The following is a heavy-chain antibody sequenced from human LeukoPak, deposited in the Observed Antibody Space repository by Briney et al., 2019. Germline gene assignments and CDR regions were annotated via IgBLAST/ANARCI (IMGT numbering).Heavy chain of an antibody. D-gene: IGHD6-6*01. Sequence: GGSLRLSCAASGFTFSDYNMNWVRQSPEKGLEWVSSITSGTTYIYYADSVRGRFTLCRDNAKSSLYLQMNSLRAEDTAVYYCARWPYSSSYYFDYWGQGTLVTVSS. CDR3: ARWPYSSSYYFDY. J-gene: IGHJ4*02. CDR2: ITSGTTYI. CDR1: GFTFSDYN. V-gene: IGHV3-21*01.